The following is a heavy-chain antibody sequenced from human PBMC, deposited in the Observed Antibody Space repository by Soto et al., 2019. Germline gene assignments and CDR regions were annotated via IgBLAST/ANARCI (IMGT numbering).Heavy chain of an antibody. D-gene: IGHD3-10*01. CDR1: GGTVSSYA. V-gene: IGHV1-69*13. J-gene: IGHJ4*02. Sequence: SVKVSCKASGGTVSSYAMTWVRQAPGKGLEWMGAFIPIFVSAHYAPKFQGRITITADESTSTAYMELSGLTSEDTAIYYCARDVSSDTTGFRGYDLWGQGTQVTVSS. CDR3: ARDVSSDTTGFRGYDL. CDR2: FIPIFVSA.